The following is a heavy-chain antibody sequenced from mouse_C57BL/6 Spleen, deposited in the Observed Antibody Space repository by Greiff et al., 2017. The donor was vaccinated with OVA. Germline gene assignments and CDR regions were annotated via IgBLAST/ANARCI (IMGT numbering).Heavy chain of an antibody. J-gene: IGHJ2*01. CDR1: GFTFSSYA. CDR3: ARDVTGLDY. V-gene: IGHV5-4*01. D-gene: IGHD4-1*01. CDR2: ISDGGSYT. Sequence: EVMLVESGGGLVKPGGSLKLSCAASGFTFSSYAMSWVRQTPEKRLEWVATISDGGSYTYYPDNVKGRFTISRDNAKNNLYLQMSHLKSEDTAMYYCARDVTGLDYWGQGTTLTVSS.